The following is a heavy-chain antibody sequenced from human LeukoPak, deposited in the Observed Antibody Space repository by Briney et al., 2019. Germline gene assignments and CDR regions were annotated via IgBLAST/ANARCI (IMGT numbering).Heavy chain of an antibody. CDR3: ARDIGGYNWFDP. Sequence: PGRSLLLSCAASGFTFSSYGMHWVRPAPGKGLEWVAVIWYDGSNKYYADSVKGRFTISRDNSKNTLYLQMNSLRAEDTAVYYCARDIGGYNWFDPGGQGTLVTVSS. J-gene: IGHJ5*02. CDR1: GFTFSSYG. CDR2: IWYDGSNK. D-gene: IGHD3-10*01. V-gene: IGHV3-33*01.